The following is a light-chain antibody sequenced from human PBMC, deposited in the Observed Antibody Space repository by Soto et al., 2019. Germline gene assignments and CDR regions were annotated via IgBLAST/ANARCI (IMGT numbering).Light chain of an antibody. CDR1: TSNIGINT. Sequence: QSVLTQPPSASGTPGQRVTISCSGGTSNIGINTVNWYQHLPGTAPKHLIYVNNQRPSGVPDRFSGSTSGTSASLAISGLQSEDEADYYCAAWDDSLNGYVFGSGTKVTVL. CDR3: AAWDDSLNGYV. V-gene: IGLV1-44*01. CDR2: VNN. J-gene: IGLJ1*01.